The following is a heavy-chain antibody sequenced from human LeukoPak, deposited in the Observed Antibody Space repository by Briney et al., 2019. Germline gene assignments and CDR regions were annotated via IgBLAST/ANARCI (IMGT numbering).Heavy chain of an antibody. CDR2: IYHSGST. CDR1: GGSISSGGYS. CDR3: ARGGDTAMGY. D-gene: IGHD5-18*01. J-gene: IGHJ4*02. Sequence: SQTLSLTCAVSGGSISSGGYSWSWIRQPPGKGLEWIGYIYHSGSTYYNPSLKSRVTISVDRSKNQFSLKLSSVTAADTAVYYCARGGDTAMGYWGQGTLVTVSS. V-gene: IGHV4-30-2*01.